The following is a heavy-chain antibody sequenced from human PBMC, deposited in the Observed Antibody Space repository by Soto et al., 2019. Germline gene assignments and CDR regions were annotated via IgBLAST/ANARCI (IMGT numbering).Heavy chain of an antibody. V-gene: IGHV1-8*01. Sequence: ASVKVSCKASGYTFTSYDINWVRQATGQGLEWMGWMNPNSGNTGYAQKFQGRVTMTRNTSISTAYMELSSLRSEDTAVYYCASPFGGSGYGDHSDAFDIWGQGTMVTVSS. CDR3: ASPFGGSGYGDHSDAFDI. D-gene: IGHD4-17*01. CDR2: MNPNSGNT. J-gene: IGHJ3*02. CDR1: GYTFTSYD.